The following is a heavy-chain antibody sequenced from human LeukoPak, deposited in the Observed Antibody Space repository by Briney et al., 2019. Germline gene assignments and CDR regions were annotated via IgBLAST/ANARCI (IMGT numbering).Heavy chain of an antibody. D-gene: IGHD2-21*02. J-gene: IGHJ5*02. V-gene: IGHV3-11*04. CDR1: GFTFSDYY. CDR3: ARELAYGGGDCYSGVFDP. Sequence: GGSLRLSCAASGFTFSDYYMSWIRQAPGKGLEWVSYISSSGSTIYYADSVRGRFTISRDNAKNSLYLQMNSLRAEDTAVYYCARELAYGGGDCYSGVFDPWGQGTLVTVSS. CDR2: ISSSGSTI.